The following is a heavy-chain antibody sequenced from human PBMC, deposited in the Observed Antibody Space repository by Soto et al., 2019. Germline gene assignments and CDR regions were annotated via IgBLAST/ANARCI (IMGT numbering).Heavy chain of an antibody. CDR3: ARAGGNFDP. CDR2: TFYSGGT. J-gene: IGHJ5*02. V-gene: IGHV4-59*11. Sequence: SETLSLTCTISGGSISGHYWSWIRQPPGKGLEWIGQTFYSGGTNYNPSLERRVTISVDTSKNQFSLKLSSMTAADTAVYYCARAGGNFDPWGQGTLVTVSS. CDR1: GGSISGHY.